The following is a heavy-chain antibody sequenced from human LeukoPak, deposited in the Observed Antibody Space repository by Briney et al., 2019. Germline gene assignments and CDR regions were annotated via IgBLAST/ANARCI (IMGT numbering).Heavy chain of an antibody. V-gene: IGHV4-59*01. D-gene: IGHD3-22*01. Sequence: PSETLSLTCTVSGGSISSYYWSWIRQPPGKGLEWIGYIYYSGNTNYNPSLKSRVTMSVDTSKNQFSLKLSSVTAADTAVYYCARGNSYYDSSGAFDYWGQGTLVTVSS. CDR2: IYYSGNT. CDR1: GGSISSYY. CDR3: ARGNSYYDSSGAFDY. J-gene: IGHJ4*02.